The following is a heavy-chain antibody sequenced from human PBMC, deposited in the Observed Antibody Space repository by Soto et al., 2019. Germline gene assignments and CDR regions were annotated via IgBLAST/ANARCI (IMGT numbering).Heavy chain of an antibody. CDR2: TYYRSKWYN. J-gene: IGHJ4*02. Sequence: SQTLSLTCAISGDSVSSNSAAWNWIRQSPSRGLEWLGRTYYRSKWYNDYAVSVKSRITINPDTSKNQFSLQLNSVTPEDTAVYYCARTVRGYSGYDKIYYFDYWGQGTLVTVSS. CDR1: GDSVSSNSAA. CDR3: ARTVRGYSGYDKIYYFDY. D-gene: IGHD5-12*01. V-gene: IGHV6-1*01.